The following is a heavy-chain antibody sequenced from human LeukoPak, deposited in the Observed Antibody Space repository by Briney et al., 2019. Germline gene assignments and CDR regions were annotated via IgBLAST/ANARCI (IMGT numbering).Heavy chain of an antibody. V-gene: IGHV4-34*01. CDR1: GGSFSGYY. J-gene: IGHJ5*02. CDR3: ANLDSSGWYRRFDP. CDR2: INHSGST. Sequence: KPSETLSLTCAVYGGSFSGYYWSWLRQPPGKGLEWLGEINHSGSTNYNPSLKSRVTISVDTSKNQFSLKLSSVTAADTAVYYCANLDSSGWYRRFDPWGQGTLVTVSS. D-gene: IGHD6-19*01.